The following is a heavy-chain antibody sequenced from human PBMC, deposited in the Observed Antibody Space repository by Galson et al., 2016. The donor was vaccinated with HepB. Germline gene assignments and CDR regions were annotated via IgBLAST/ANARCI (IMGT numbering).Heavy chain of an antibody. Sequence: SLRLSCAASGFTFSSYGMHWVRQAPGKGLEWVAVISYGGSNKYYADSVKGRFTISRDNSKNTLYLQMNSLRAEDTAVYYCAKDHAFLGLYFYGMDVWGQGTTVTVSS. J-gene: IGHJ6*02. CDR1: GFTFSSYG. CDR3: AKDHAFLGLYFYGMDV. V-gene: IGHV3-30*18. CDR2: ISYGGSNK. D-gene: IGHD3-9*01.